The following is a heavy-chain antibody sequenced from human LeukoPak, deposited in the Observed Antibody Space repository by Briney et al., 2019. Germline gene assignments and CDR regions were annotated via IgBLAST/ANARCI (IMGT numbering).Heavy chain of an antibody. CDR1: GFTFTSSA. D-gene: IGHD1-26*01. V-gene: IGHV1-58*02. Sequence: SVKVSCKASGFTFTSSAMQWVRQARGQRLEWIGWIVVGSGNTNYAQKFQERVTITRDMSTSTAYMELSSLRSEDTAVYYCARDLLGATTLDHWGQGTLVTVSS. CDR2: IVVGSGNT. CDR3: ARDLLGATTLDH. J-gene: IGHJ4*02.